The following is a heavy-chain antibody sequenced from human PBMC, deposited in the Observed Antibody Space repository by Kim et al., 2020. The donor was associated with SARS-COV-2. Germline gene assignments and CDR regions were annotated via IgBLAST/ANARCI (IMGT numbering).Heavy chain of an antibody. J-gene: IGHJ6*02. CDR3: ARESWSGIAARLGYYYGMDV. D-gene: IGHD6-6*01. Sequence: SQTLSLTCAISGDSVSSNSAAWNWIRQSPSRGLEWLGRTYYRSKWYNDYAVSVKSRITINPDTSKNQFSLQLNSVTPEDTAVYYCARESWSGIAARLGYYYGMDVWGQGTTVTVSS. V-gene: IGHV6-1*01. CDR2: TYYRSKWYN. CDR1: GDSVSSNSAA.